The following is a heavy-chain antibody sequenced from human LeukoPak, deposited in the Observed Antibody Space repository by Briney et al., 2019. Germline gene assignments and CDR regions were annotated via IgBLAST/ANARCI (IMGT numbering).Heavy chain of an antibody. CDR3: ARQGGSSSPYYYYYMDV. Sequence: KPSETLSLTCAVSGYSISSGYYWGWFRHPPGKGLEWIGCMYHSGSTYYNPSLKSRVTISVDTSKNQFSLKLSSVPAADTAVYYCARQGGSSSPYYYYYMDVWGKGTTVTVSS. V-gene: IGHV4-38-2*01. CDR1: GYSISSGYY. CDR2: MYHSGST. D-gene: IGHD6-13*01. J-gene: IGHJ6*03.